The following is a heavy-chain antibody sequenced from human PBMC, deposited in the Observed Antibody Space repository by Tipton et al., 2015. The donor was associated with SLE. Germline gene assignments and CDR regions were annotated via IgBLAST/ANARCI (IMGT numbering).Heavy chain of an antibody. CDR3: ARGHTAMVGSLYYYGMDV. V-gene: IGHV4-34*01. CDR2: INHSGGT. D-gene: IGHD5-18*01. CDR1: GRPFSGYY. J-gene: IGHJ6*02. Sequence: TLSLTCAVYGRPFSGYYWSWIRQPPGKGLEWIGEINHSGGTNYNPSLKSRVTISVDTSKNQFSLKLSSVTAADTAVYYCARGHTAMVGSLYYYGMDVWGQGTTVTVSS.